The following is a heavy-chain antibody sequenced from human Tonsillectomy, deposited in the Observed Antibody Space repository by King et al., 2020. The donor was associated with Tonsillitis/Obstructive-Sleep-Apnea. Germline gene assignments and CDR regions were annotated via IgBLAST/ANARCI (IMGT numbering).Heavy chain of an antibody. D-gene: IGHD2-15*01. CDR3: AKDLRGCSGCSCYWALDV. CDR2: ISGSGVST. Sequence: VQLVESGGGLVQPGGSLRLSCAASGFTFSSYAMNLVRKAPGKGLEWVSAISGSGVSTYYEDSVKGRFTISRDNSKNTLYRQMNSLRAEDTAVYYCAKDLRGCSGCSCYWALDVWGQGTLVTVSS. V-gene: IGHV3-23*04. J-gene: IGHJ4*02. CDR1: GFTFSSYA.